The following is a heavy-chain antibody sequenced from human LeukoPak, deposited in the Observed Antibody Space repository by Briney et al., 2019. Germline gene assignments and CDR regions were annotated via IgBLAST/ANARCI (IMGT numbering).Heavy chain of an antibody. CDR3: ARGFRPDY. Sequence: GGSPRLSCAASGFTFSTYAMSWVRQAPGKGLEWVSIIYSGGSTFYADSVKGRFTTSRDNSKNTLYLQMNSLRAEGTAVYYCARGFRPDYWGQGTLVTVSS. CDR1: GFTFSTYA. CDR2: IYSGGST. V-gene: IGHV3-53*01. J-gene: IGHJ4*02.